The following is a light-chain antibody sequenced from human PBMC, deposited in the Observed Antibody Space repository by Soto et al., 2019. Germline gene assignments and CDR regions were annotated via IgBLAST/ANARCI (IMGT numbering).Light chain of an antibody. CDR1: QSIGGS. CDR2: KAS. J-gene: IGKJ1*01. Sequence: DIQMTQSPSTLSASVGDRVTITSRASQSIGGSLAWYQQKPGKAPNFLIYKASSLQSGVPSRFSGSISGTEFTLTISSLQPDDFAIYYYQQHESYPWTFGQGTKVEIK. V-gene: IGKV1-5*03. CDR3: QQHESYPWT.